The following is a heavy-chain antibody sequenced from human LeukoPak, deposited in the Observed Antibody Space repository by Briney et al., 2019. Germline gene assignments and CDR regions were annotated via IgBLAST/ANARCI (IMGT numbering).Heavy chain of an antibody. J-gene: IGHJ4*02. Sequence: PGGSLRLSCAASGFTFSSYAMHWVRQAPGKGLEYVSAISSNGGSTYYANSVKGRFTISRDNSKNTLYLQMGSLRAEDMAVYYCARDVDYANPRHDYWGQGTLVTVSS. CDR3: ARDVDYANPRHDY. CDR2: ISSNGGST. D-gene: IGHD4/OR15-4a*01. V-gene: IGHV3-64*01. CDR1: GFTFSSYA.